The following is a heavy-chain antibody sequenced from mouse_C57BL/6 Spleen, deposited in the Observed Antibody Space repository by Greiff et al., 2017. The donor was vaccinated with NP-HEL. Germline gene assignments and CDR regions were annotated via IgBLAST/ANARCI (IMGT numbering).Heavy chain of an antibody. J-gene: IGHJ3*01. V-gene: IGHV5-17*01. CDR3: ARGASGFAY. Sequence: EVHLVESGGGLVKPGGSLKLSCAASGFTFSDYGMHWVRQAPEKGLEWVAYISSGSSTLYYADTVKGRFTISRDNAKNTLFLQMTSLRSEDTAMYYCARGASGFAYWGQGTLVTVSA. CDR2: ISSGSSTL. CDR1: GFTFSDYG. D-gene: IGHD6-1*01.